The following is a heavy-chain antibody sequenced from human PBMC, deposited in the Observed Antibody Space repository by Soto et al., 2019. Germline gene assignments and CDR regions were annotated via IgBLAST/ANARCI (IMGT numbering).Heavy chain of an antibody. V-gene: IGHV1-18*01. D-gene: IGHD1-7*01. CDR3: ARGRTRALDY. Sequence: QIQLVQSGAEVKKPGASVKVSCKASGYIFTSREFSWVRQAPGQGLEWMGWISTYNGNPNYAQKLQGRVTMTTNTSTTTAFLELRSLTSDDTAVYYCARGRTRALDYWGQGTPVIVSS. J-gene: IGHJ4*02. CDR2: ISTYNGNP. CDR1: GYIFTSRE.